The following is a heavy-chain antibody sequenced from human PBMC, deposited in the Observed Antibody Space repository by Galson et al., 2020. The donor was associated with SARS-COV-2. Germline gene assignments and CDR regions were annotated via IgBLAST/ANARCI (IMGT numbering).Heavy chain of an antibody. V-gene: IGHV3-20*04. D-gene: IGHD1-26*01. Sequence: GGSLRLSCAASGFTFDDYGMSWVRQAPGKGLEWVSGINWNGGSTGYADSVKGRFTISRDNAKNSLYLQMNSLRAEDTALYYCARPYSGSYPTPFDYWGQGTLVTVSS. CDR3: ARPYSGSYPTPFDY. CDR2: INWNGGST. J-gene: IGHJ4*02. CDR1: GFTFDDYG.